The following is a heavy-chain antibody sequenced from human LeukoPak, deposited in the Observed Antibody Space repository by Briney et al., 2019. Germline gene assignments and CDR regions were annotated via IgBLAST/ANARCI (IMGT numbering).Heavy chain of an antibody. CDR3: ARSSPGIVGALTS. Sequence: SETLSLTCTVSGGSISSSSYYWGWIRQPPGKGLGWIGSIYYSGSTYYNPSLKSRVTISVDTSKNQFSLKLSSVTAADTAVYYCARSSPGIVGALTSWGQGTLVTVSS. D-gene: IGHD1-26*01. J-gene: IGHJ4*02. CDR2: IYYSGST. V-gene: IGHV4-39*01. CDR1: GGSISSSSYY.